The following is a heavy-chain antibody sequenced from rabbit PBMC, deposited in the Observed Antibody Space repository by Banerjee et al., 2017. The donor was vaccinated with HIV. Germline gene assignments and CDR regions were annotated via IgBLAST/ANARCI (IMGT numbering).Heavy chain of an antibody. CDR2: IYPGFDIR. CDR1: GIDFSNYG. J-gene: IGHJ4*01. Sequence: QEQLVESGGGLVTLGGSLKLSCKASGIDFSNYGISWVRQAPGKGPEWIAYIYPGFDIRNYATSVKGRFTISSDNAQNTVFLQMTSLTASDTATYFCARKEGYDGNGGYGYPKFNLWGPGTLVTVS. V-gene: IGHV1S47*01. CDR3: ARKEGYDGNGGYGYPKFNL. D-gene: IGHD6-1*01.